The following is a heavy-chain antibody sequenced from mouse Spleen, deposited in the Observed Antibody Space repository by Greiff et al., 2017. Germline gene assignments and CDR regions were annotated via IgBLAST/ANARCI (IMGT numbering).Heavy chain of an antibody. J-gene: IGHJ4*01. CDR1: GYTFTSYW. CDR2: IHPNSGST. V-gene: IGHV1-64*01. D-gene: IGHD2-4*01. CDR3: ARWRITTDYAMDY. Sequence: VQLQQSGAELVKPGASVKLSCKASGYTFTSYWMHWVKQRPGQGLEWIGMIHPNSGSTNYNEKFKSKATLTVDKSSSTAYMQLSSLTSEDSAVYYCARWRITTDYAMDYWGQGTSVTVSS.